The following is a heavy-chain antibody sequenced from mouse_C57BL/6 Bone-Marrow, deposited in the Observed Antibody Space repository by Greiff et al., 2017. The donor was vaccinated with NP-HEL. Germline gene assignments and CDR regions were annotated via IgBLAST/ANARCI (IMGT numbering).Heavy chain of an antibody. Sequence: QVQLKQSGAELARPGASVKLSCKASGYTFTSYGISWVKQRTGQGLEWIGEIYPRSGNTYYNEKFKGKATLTADKSSSTAYMELRSLTSEDSAVYFCARGHYYGSSYSFDYWGQGTTLTVSS. V-gene: IGHV1-81*01. J-gene: IGHJ2*01. CDR2: IYPRSGNT. D-gene: IGHD1-1*01. CDR3: ARGHYYGSSYSFDY. CDR1: GYTFTSYG.